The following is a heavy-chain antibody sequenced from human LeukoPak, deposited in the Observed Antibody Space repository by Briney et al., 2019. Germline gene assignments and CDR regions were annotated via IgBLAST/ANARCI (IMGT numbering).Heavy chain of an antibody. CDR3: ARAVGWLQSLDY. J-gene: IGHJ4*02. Sequence: GGSLRLSCAASGFTFSSYGMNWVRHAPGKGLEWVSYISSSSSTIYDADSVKGRFTIARDNAKNSLYLQMNSRRDEDTAVYYCARAVGWLQSLDYWGQGTLVTVSS. D-gene: IGHD5-24*01. CDR1: GFTFSSYG. V-gene: IGHV3-48*02. CDR2: ISSSSSTI.